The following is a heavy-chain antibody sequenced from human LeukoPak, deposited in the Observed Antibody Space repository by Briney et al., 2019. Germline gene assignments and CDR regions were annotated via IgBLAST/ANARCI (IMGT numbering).Heavy chain of an antibody. J-gene: IGHJ4*02. V-gene: IGHV5-51*01. D-gene: IGHD1-26*01. CDR1: GYSFTSFW. Sequence: GESLKISCKSSGYSFTSFWVGWVRQMPGKGLEWMGIIYAGDSKTRYSPSFQGHVTMSADKSITTAYLQWSSLKASDTAMYYCARSVSGGHDYWGQGTLVTVSS. CDR3: ARSVSGGHDY. CDR2: IYAGDSKT.